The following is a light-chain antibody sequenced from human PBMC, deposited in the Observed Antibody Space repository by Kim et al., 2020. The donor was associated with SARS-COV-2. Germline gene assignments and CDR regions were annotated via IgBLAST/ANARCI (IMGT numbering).Light chain of an antibody. CDR3: LLSYGGVRV. CDR2: GTS. V-gene: IGLV7-46*01. Sequence: PGVTVTLTCRSSSVTVTSGHYSHWIQQKPGQAPRTLISGTSREHSSTPARFSGSRLGGKAALTLSDAQPEDEADYYCLLSYGGVRVFGGGTKVTVL. J-gene: IGLJ2*01. CDR1: SVTVTSGHY.